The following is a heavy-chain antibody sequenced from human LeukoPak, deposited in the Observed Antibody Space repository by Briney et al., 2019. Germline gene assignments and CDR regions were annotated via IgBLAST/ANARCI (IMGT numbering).Heavy chain of an antibody. J-gene: IGHJ5*02. V-gene: IGHV1-8*02. CDR3: ARGRYCRGGSCYPGNWFDP. Sequence: ASVKVSCKASGYTFAGYYMHWVRQAPGQGLEWMGWINPNSGNTGYAQKFQGRVTMTRNISISTAYMELSSLRSEDTAVYYCARGRYCRGGSCYPGNWFDPWGQGTLVTVSS. CDR1: GYTFAGYY. CDR2: INPNSGNT. D-gene: IGHD2-15*01.